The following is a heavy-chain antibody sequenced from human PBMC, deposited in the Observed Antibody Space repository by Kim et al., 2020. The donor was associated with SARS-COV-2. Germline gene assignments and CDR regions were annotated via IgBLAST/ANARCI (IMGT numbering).Heavy chain of an antibody. Sequence: GGPLRLSCAASGFTFSSYSMNWVRQAPGKGLEWVSSISSSSSYIYYADSVKGRFTISRDNAKNSLYLQMNSLRAEDTAVYYCARVLSSGSNPYYFDYWGQGTLVTVSS. V-gene: IGHV3-21*01. CDR2: ISSSSSYI. CDR3: ARVLSSGSNPYYFDY. CDR1: GFTFSSYS. D-gene: IGHD3-22*01. J-gene: IGHJ4*02.